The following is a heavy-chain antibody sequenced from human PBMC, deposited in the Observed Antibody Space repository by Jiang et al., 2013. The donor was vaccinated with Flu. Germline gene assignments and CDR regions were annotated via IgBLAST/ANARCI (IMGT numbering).Heavy chain of an antibody. V-gene: IGHV4-30-2*01. Sequence: GPGLVKPSETLSLTCAVSGGSISSGGYSWSWIRQPPGKGLEWIGYIYHSGSTYYNPSLKSRVTISVDRSKNQFSLKLSSVTAADTAVYYCARDHRAVSYYYMDVWGKGTTVTVSS. CDR3: ARDHRAVSYYYMDV. J-gene: IGHJ6*03. CDR2: IYHSGST. D-gene: IGHD2-8*01. CDR1: GGSISSGGYS.